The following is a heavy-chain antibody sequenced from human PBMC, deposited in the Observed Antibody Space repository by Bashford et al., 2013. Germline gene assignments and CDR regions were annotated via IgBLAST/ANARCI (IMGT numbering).Heavy chain of an antibody. CDR2: IIPIFGTA. V-gene: IGHV1-69*13. D-gene: IGHD4-23*01. CDR3: ARDLGYGGNEGPKDY. Sequence: SVKVSCKASGGTFSSYAISWVRQAPGQGLEWMGGIIPIFGTANYAQKFQGRVTITADESTSTAYMELSSLRSEDTAVYYCARDLGYGGNEGPKDYWGQGTLVTVSS. J-gene: IGHJ4*02. CDR1: GGTFSSYA.